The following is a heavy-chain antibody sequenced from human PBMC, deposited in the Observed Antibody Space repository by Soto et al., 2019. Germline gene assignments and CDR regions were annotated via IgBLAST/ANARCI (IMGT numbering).Heavy chain of an antibody. D-gene: IGHD3-3*01. Sequence: AGSLRLSCAASGFTFSSYWMSWVRQAPGKGLEWVANIKQDGSEKYYVDSVKGRFTISRDNAKNSLYLQMNSLRAEDTAVYYCARLDYDFWSGYYPNGMDVWGQGTTVTVSS. J-gene: IGHJ6*02. CDR3: ARLDYDFWSGYYPNGMDV. CDR2: IKQDGSEK. CDR1: GFTFSSYW. V-gene: IGHV3-7*03.